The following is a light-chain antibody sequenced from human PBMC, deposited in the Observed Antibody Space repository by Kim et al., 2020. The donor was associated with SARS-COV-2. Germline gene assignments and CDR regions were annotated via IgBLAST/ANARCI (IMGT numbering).Light chain of an antibody. CDR2: QDD. V-gene: IGLV3-1*01. CDR1: NMGDKY. CDR3: QAWDSSTSVV. Sequence: PGNTTSISCSGDNMGDKYTFWYQQKPGPSPRLIMYQDDKRPSGIPERFSGSNSGNTATLTISGSQPVDEADYFCQAWDSSTSVVFGGGTQLTVL. J-gene: IGLJ2*01.